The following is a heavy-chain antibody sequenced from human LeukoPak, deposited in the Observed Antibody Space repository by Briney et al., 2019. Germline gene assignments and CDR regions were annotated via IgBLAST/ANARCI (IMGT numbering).Heavy chain of an antibody. J-gene: IGHJ6*04. V-gene: IGHV3-23*01. CDR2: ISGSGGST. CDR1: GFTFSSYA. D-gene: IGHD1-26*01. Sequence: GGSLRLSCAASGFTFSSYAMSWVRQAPGKGLEWVSAISGSGGSTYYADSVKGRFTISRDNSKNTLYPRMNSLRAEDTAVYYCAKDPRGSYMPHVWGKGTTVTVSS. CDR3: AKDPRGSYMPHV.